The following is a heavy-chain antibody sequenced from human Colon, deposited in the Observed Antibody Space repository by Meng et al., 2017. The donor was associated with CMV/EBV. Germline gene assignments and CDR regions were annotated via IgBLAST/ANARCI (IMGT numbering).Heavy chain of an antibody. CDR1: GVIVSSNN. D-gene: IGHD3-22*01. J-gene: IGHJ4*02. Sequence: EVQGVESGGGLVQPGGSLRLSCAASGVIVSSNNMNGVRQAPGKGLEWVSVIFPDDRTYYADSVKGRFTISRDDSKNTVSLQMNSLRAEDTAVYYCAREYFYDKGHRSFDLWGQGTLVTVSS. CDR3: AREYFYDKGHRSFDL. V-gene: IGHV3-66*01. CDR2: IFPDDRT.